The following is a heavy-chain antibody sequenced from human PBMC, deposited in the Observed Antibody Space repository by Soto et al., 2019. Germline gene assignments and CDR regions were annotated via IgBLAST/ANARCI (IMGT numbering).Heavy chain of an antibody. CDR1: GGSFSGYY. D-gene: IGHD3-10*01. CDR2: INHSGST. CDR3: ASGYYGSGSYRLYYYYGMDV. Sequence: SETLSLTCAVYGGSFSGYYWSWIRQPPGKGLEWIGEINHSGSTNYNPSLKSRVTISVDTSKNQFSLKLSSVTAADTAVYYCASGYYGSGSYRLYYYYGMDVWGQGTTVTVSS. J-gene: IGHJ6*02. V-gene: IGHV4-34*01.